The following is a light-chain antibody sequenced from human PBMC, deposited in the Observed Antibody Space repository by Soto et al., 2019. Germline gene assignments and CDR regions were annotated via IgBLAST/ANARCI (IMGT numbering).Light chain of an antibody. CDR2: GNS. CDR3: QSSDSSLSGFVV. Sequence: QSVLTQPPSVSGAPGQRVTISCTGSSSNIGAGYDVRWYQQLPGTAPKLLIYGNSNRPSGVPDRFSGSKSGTSASLAITGLQAEDEADYYCQSSDSSLSGFVVFGGGTKVNVL. V-gene: IGLV1-40*01. CDR1: SSNIGAGYD. J-gene: IGLJ2*01.